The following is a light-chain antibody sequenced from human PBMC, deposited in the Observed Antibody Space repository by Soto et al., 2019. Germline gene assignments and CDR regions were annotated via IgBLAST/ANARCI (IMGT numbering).Light chain of an antibody. CDR1: QDIAIY. Sequence: ISLPKSPPSLSADMKSTVTSTVGASQDIAIYLAWYQQKPGEAPKLLIYAASSLQSGVPSTFSASGSGTDFTLPISSLRPDDFATYYCQQGYSTPPTFGQGTRLEIK. CDR2: AAS. V-gene: IGKV1-39*01. CDR3: QQGYSTPPT. J-gene: IGKJ5*01.